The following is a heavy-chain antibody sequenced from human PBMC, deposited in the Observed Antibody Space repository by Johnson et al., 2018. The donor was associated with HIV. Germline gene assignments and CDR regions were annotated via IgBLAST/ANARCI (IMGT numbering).Heavy chain of an antibody. J-gene: IGHJ3*02. D-gene: IGHD3-10*01. CDR3: AKDSDRYYYGSGDAFDI. CDR2: ISWDGANT. V-gene: IGHV3-43D*03. CDR1: GFSFGDYA. Sequence: VQLVESGGGLVKPGGSLRLSCAASGFSFGDYAMHWVRQVTGKGLEWVSLISWDGANTYYADSVKGRFTISRDNSYNSLYLQMNSLRPEDTALYFCAKDSDRYYYGSGDAFDIWGRGTMVTVSS.